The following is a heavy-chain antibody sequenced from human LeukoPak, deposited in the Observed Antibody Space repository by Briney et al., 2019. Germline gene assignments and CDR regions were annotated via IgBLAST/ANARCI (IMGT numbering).Heavy chain of an antibody. V-gene: IGHV4-34*01. Sequence: SETLSLTCAVYGGSFSGYYWSWIRQPPGKGLEWIGEINHSGSTNYNPSFKSRVTISVDTSKNQFSLKLSSVTAADTAVYYCARGVNSAFDIWGQGTMVTVSS. CDR2: INHSGST. CDR3: ARGVNSAFDI. CDR1: GGSFSGYY. D-gene: IGHD4-23*01. J-gene: IGHJ3*02.